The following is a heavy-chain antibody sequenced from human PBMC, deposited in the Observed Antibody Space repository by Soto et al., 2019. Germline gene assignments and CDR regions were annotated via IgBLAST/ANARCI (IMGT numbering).Heavy chain of an antibody. CDR3: AKGTSPTTVTTAGLDY. CDR2: ISYDGSNK. V-gene: IGHV3-30*18. D-gene: IGHD4-17*01. Sequence: QVQLVESGGGVVQPGRSLRLSCAASGFTFSSYGMHWVRQAPGKGLEWVAVISYDGSNKYYADSVKGRFTISRDNSKNTLYLQMNSLRAEDTAVYYCAKGTSPTTVTTAGLDYWGPGNPGHRLL. CDR1: GFTFSSYG. J-gene: IGHJ4*02.